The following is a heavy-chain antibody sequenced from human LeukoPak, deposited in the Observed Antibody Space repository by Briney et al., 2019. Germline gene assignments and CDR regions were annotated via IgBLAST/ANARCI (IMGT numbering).Heavy chain of an antibody. D-gene: IGHD5-18*01. J-gene: IGHJ4*02. Sequence: SETLSLTCTVSGGSLSSSSYYWGWIRQPPGKGLEGIGSIYYSGSTYYNPSLKSQVTISVDTSNTQFSLKLSSVTAADTAVYYCARLQGGGYSYGYYFDYWGQGTLVTVSS. CDR3: ARLQGGGYSYGYYFDY. CDR1: GGSLSSSSYY. CDR2: IYYSGST. V-gene: IGHV4-39*01.